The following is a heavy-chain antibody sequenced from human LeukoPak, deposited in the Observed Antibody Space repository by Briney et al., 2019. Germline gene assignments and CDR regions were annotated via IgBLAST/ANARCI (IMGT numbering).Heavy chain of an antibody. CDR1: GFTVSSNY. V-gene: IGHV3-53*05. CDR3: ARGIAGGDSYGLDY. CDR2: IYSAGST. Sequence: GGSLRLSCAASGFTVSSNYMSWVRQAPGKGLEWVSVIYSAGSTYYADSVKGRFTISRDNSKNTLYLQVNSLTAEDTAVYYCARGIAGGDSYGLDYWGQGTLVTVSS. J-gene: IGHJ4*02. D-gene: IGHD5-18*01.